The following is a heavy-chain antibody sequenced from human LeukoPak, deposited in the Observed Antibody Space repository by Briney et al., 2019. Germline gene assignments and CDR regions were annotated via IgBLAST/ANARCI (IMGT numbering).Heavy chain of an antibody. CDR3: AKDSIAAAGTFVY. CDR1: GFTFSSYG. D-gene: IGHD6-13*01. V-gene: IGHV3-30*02. Sequence: GGSLRLSCAASGFTFSSYGMHWVRQAPGKGLEWVAVIWYDGSNKYYADSVKGRFTISRDNSKNTLYLQMNSLRAEDTAVYYCAKDSIAAAGTFVYWGQGTLVTVSS. CDR2: IWYDGSNK. J-gene: IGHJ4*02.